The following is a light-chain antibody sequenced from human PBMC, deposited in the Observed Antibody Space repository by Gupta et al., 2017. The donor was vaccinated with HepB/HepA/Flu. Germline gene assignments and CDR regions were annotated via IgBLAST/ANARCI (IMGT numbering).Light chain of an antibody. V-gene: IGLV2-14*03. CDR2: DVT. CDR3: SSCTRSKTWE. Sequence: QPALTQPASVSGSPGQSITISCAGSSSDIGAYNFVSWYQQHPGKAPKLIMYDVTYRPSGVSNRFSGSKSGNTASLTISGLQAEDEADYYCSSCTRSKTWECGGGSKLTVL. CDR1: SSDIGAYNF. J-gene: IGLJ3*02.